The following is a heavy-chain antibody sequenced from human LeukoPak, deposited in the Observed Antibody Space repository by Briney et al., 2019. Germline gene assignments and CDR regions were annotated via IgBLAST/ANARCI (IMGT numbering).Heavy chain of an antibody. V-gene: IGHV3-74*03. CDR1: GFTFSSYW. D-gene: IGHD6-6*01. J-gene: IGHJ4*02. CDR2: ISSDGSST. CDR3: VRRQTSTSGFDH. Sequence: GGSLRLSCAASGFTFSSYWMHWVRQAPGKGLVWVSRISSDGSSTKYADSVKGRFTISRDNAKNTLYLQMNSLRAEDTALYYCVRRQTSTSGFDHWGQGTLVTVSS.